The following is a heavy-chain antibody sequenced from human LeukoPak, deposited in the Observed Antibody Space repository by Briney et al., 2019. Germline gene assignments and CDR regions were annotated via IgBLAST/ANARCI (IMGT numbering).Heavy chain of an antibody. CDR2: IIPIFGTA. D-gene: IGHD4-11*01. CDR1: GGTFSSYA. V-gene: IGHV1-69*05. Sequence: SVKVSCKASGGTFSSYAIGWVRQAPGQGLEWMGGIIPIFGTANYAQKFQGRVTITTDESTSTAYMELSSLRSEDTAVYYCARASTVTTHERGRLYYYYYMDVWGKGTTVTVSS. CDR3: ARASTVTTHERGRLYYYYYMDV. J-gene: IGHJ6*03.